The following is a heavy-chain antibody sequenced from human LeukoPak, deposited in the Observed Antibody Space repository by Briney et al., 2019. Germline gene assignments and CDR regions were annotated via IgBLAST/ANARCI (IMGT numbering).Heavy chain of an antibody. J-gene: IGHJ5*02. CDR3: ARVVVVAATPVGWFDP. V-gene: IGHV4-4*09. Sequence: PSETLSLTCTVSGGSISSYYWSWIRQPPGKGLEWIWYIYTSGSTNYNPSLKSRVTISVDTSKNQFSLKLSSVTAADTAVYYCARVVVVAATPVGWFDPWGQGTLVTVSS. CDR2: IYTSGST. D-gene: IGHD2-15*01. CDR1: GGSISSYY.